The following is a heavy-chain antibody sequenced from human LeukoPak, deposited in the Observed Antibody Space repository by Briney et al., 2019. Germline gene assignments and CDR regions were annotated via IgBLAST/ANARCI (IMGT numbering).Heavy chain of an antibody. J-gene: IGHJ6*03. CDR2: ISAYNGNT. CDR1: GYTLTGYY. V-gene: IGHV1-18*04. D-gene: IGHD1-26*01. Sequence: ASVKVSCKASGYTLTGYYLHWVRQAPGQGLEWMGWISAYNGNTNYAQKLQGRVTMTTDTSTSTAYMELRSLRSDDTAVYYCAREGPDSGGSYYYYYYMDVWGKGTTVTVSS. CDR3: AREGPDSGGSYYYYYYMDV.